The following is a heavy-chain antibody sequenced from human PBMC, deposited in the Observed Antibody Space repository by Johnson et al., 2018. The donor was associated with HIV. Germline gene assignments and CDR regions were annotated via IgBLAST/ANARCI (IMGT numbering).Heavy chain of an antibody. D-gene: IGHD6-13*01. CDR2: ISGSGGST. V-gene: IGHV3-23*04. CDR3: AKEMRGVAAAGKRGSSAFDI. Sequence: VQLVESGGGLVQPGGSLRLSCAASGLTFSSYAMSWVRQAPGKGLEWVSAISGSGGSTYYADSVKGRFTIYRANSKNTLYLQMNSLRAEDTAVYYCAKEMRGVAAAGKRGSSAFDIWGQGTMVTVSS. J-gene: IGHJ3*02. CDR1: GLTFSSYA.